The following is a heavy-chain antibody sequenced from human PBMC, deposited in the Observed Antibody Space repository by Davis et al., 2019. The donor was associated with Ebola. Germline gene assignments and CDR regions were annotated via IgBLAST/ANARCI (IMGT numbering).Heavy chain of an antibody. CDR3: TATLGEAYSSRVGYY. V-gene: IGHV3-15*01. CDR2: VKSNSDGGTT. D-gene: IGHD2-21*01. CDR1: GFTFANAW. J-gene: IGHJ4*02. Sequence: GGSLRLSCAASGFTFANAWMSWVRQAPGKGLEWVGRVKSNSDGGTTDYGAPVKGRFTISRDDSKNTLYLQMSSLKTEDTAVYYCTATLGEAYSSRVGYYWGQGTLVTVSS.